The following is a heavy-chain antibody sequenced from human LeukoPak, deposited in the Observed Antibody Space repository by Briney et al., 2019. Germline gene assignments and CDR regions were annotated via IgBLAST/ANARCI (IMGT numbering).Heavy chain of an antibody. CDR2: FKPSNGDT. J-gene: IGHJ4*02. D-gene: IGHD3-10*01. CDR1: GYTFTGYY. Sequence: LGASVKVSCKASGYTFTGYYMHWVRQAPGQGLEWMGWFKPSNGDTNYAQKLQGRVTMTTDTSTSTAYMELRSLRSDDTAVYYCARDRPLWFGETPYYFDYWGQGTLVTVSS. CDR3: ARDRPLWFGETPYYFDY. V-gene: IGHV1-2*03.